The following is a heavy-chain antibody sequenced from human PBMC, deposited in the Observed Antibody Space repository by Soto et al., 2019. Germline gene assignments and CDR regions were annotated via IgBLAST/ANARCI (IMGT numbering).Heavy chain of an antibody. V-gene: IGHV3-23*01. CDR3: AKVEGAAAGPFDY. CDR1: GFSFSSYA. J-gene: IGHJ4*02. Sequence: EVQLLESGGGLVLAEGCLRLSCAAYGFSFSSYAMSWVRQAPGKGREWVSAISGSGGSTYYADSLKGRFTISRDNSKNPLYLQMYSLRAEDTAVYYCAKVEGAAAGPFDYWGQGTLVTVSS. CDR2: ISGSGGST. D-gene: IGHD6-13*01.